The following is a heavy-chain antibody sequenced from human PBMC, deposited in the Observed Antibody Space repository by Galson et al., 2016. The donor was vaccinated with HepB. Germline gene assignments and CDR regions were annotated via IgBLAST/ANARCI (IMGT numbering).Heavy chain of an antibody. Sequence: SVKVSCKASGYNFREYNLHWVRQVPGQGFEWMGWINPVTGGTKYAQKIEGRVSLTRDTSMRTAYMELTSLSSDDTAVYYCARARGTTLKGSYFDFWGRGTLVTVSS. D-gene: IGHD1-1*01. CDR1: GYNFREYN. J-gene: IGHJ2*01. CDR2: INPVTGGT. V-gene: IGHV1-2*02. CDR3: ARARGTTLKGSYFDF.